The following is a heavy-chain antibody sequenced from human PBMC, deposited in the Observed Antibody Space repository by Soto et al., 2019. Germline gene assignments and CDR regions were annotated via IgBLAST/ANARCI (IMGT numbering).Heavy chain of an antibody. V-gene: IGHV4-4*02. CDR1: GGSISSSNW. CDR3: ARFSSSSWYGGEYYYYYAMDV. CDR2: IYHSGST. Sequence: PSETLSLTCAVSGGSISSSNWWSWVRQPPGKGLEWIGEIYHSGSTNYNPSLKSRVTISVDKSKNQFSLKLSSVTAADTAVYYCARFSSSSWYGGEYYYYYAMDVWGQGTTVTVSS. J-gene: IGHJ6*02. D-gene: IGHD6-13*01.